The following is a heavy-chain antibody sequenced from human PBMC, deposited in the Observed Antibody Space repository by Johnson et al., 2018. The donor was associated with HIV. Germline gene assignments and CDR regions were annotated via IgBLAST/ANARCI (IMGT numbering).Heavy chain of an antibody. V-gene: IGHV3-23*04. J-gene: IGHJ3*02. D-gene: IGHD5-12*01. CDR1: GFTFITYG. CDR3: AKGRGYDYDALDI. Sequence: VQLVEPGGGLVQPEASLRMSCVASGFTFITYGMTWVRQAPGKGLEWVSAISGTGGTTYYADSVRGRFSISRDKSKDTLYLQMSSLRAEDTAVYYCAKGRGYDYDALDIWGQGAMVTVSS. CDR2: ISGTGGTT.